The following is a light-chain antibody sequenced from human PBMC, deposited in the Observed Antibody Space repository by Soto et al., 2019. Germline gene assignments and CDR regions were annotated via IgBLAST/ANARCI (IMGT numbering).Light chain of an antibody. CDR1: QSLGSL. CDR3: QRRRGWPQT. V-gene: IGKV3-11*01. Sequence: EIVLTQSPATLSLSPGESATLSCRASQSLGSLLAWYQHKPGQAPRLLIYDTFKRATGIPARFSGSGSGTDFSLTISSLETEDFAVYYCQRRRGWPQTFGQGTKVEV. J-gene: IGKJ1*01. CDR2: DTF.